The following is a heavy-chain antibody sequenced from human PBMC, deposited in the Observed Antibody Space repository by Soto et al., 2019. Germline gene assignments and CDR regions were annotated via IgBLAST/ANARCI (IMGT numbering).Heavy chain of an antibody. J-gene: IGHJ5*02. Sequence: GEALTLSCRTSGYKFTSSWIAWVRQMPGKGLEWMGIIFPSDSDTRYSPSFQGQVTISADRSTSTVFLQWASLKASDTAVYFCARKDKSGYFNWFDPWGQGNLVTVS. CDR3: ARKDKSGYFNWFDP. D-gene: IGHD3-22*01. CDR1: GYKFTSSW. V-gene: IGHV5-51*01. CDR2: IFPSDSDT.